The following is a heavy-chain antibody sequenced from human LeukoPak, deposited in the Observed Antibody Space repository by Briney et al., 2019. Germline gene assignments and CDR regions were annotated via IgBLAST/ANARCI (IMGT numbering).Heavy chain of an antibody. D-gene: IGHD3-3*01. V-gene: IGHV4-39*07. CDR2: INYGGST. CDR3: ARLLGGDPYYMDV. J-gene: IGHJ6*03. CDR1: GGSISSSSYY. Sequence: SETLSLTCTVSGGSISSSSYYWGWIRQPPGKGLEWIGSINYGGSTYYNPSPKSRVTISVDTSKNQFSLRLNSVTAADTAVYYCARLLGGDPYYMDVWGKGTTVTVSS.